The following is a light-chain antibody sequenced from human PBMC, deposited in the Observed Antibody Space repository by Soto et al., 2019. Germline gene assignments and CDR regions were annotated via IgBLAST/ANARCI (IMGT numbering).Light chain of an antibody. CDR2: RAS. Sequence: TLMTQSPTTLSVSPGQGATLSCTPSHRGGNDLAWYQQKGGQAPRRLIYRASTRATAIPARFSASGSGTEFTLTITSMQSEDFAVYSSQQYNNWPLTFGGGIKVDIK. CDR3: QQYNNWPLT. V-gene: IGKV3-15*01. CDR1: HRGGND. J-gene: IGKJ4*01.